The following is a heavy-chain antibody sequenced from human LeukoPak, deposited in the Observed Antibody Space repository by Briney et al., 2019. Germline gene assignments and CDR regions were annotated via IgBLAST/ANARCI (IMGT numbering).Heavy chain of an antibody. CDR3: ASGYSYGYESLYYFDY. CDR1: GFTFSSYA. V-gene: IGHV3-33*08. J-gene: IGHJ4*02. Sequence: PGGFLRLSCAASGFTFSSYAMGWVRQAPGKGLEWVAVIWYDGSNKYYADSVKGRFTISRDNSKNTLYLQMNSLRAEDTAVYYCASGYSYGYESLYYFDYWGQGTLVTVSS. CDR2: IWYDGSNK. D-gene: IGHD5-18*01.